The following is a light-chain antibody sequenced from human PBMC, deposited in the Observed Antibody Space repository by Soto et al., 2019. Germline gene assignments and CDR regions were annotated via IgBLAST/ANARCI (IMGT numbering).Light chain of an antibody. J-gene: IGLJ1*01. V-gene: IGLV4-69*01. CDR3: QTWGTGFQV. Sequence: QLVLTQSPSASASLGASVKLTCTLSSGRSKYAIAWHQQQPEKGPRYLMKVNSDGSHSKGDGIPDRFSGSSSGTERYLTISSLQSEDEADYYCQTWGTGFQVFGTGTKAHRP. CDR2: VNSDGSH. CDR1: SGRSKYA.